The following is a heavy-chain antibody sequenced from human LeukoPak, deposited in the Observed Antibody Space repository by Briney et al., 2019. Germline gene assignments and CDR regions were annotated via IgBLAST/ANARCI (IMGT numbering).Heavy chain of an antibody. J-gene: IGHJ4*02. V-gene: IGHV3-30*01. CDR1: GFTFSIYA. CDR3: ARDYYYYDSSENFDY. D-gene: IGHD3-22*01. CDR2: ISYDGSNK. Sequence: GRSLRLSCAASGFTFSIYAMHWVRQAPGKWLEWVAVISYDGSNKYYADSVKGRFTISRDNSNNTLCLQMNSLRGEDMAVYYCARDYYYYDSSENFDYWGQGTLVTVSS.